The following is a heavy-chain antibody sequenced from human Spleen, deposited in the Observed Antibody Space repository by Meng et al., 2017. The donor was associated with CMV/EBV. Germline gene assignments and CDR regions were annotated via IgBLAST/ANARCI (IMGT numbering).Heavy chain of an antibody. CDR1: GYTFTTYD. J-gene: IGHJ4*02. D-gene: IGHD3-3*01. CDR2: MNPNSGNT. CDR3: ARSLNYGFSMAGPLGY. Sequence: ASVKVSCKASGYTFTTYDIHWVRQAAGQGLEWMGWMNPNSGNTGYAQKFQGRITMTRDSSISTAYMELSSLRSEETAVYYCARSLNYGFSMAGPLGYWGQGTLVTVSS. V-gene: IGHV1-8*01.